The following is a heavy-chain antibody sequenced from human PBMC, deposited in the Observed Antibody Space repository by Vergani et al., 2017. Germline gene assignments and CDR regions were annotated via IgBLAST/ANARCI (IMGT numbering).Heavy chain of an antibody. CDR3: ARDPYGDYVGPDY. Sequence: EVQLVESGGGLVKPGGSLSLSCAASGFTFSSYSMTWVRQAPGKGLEWVSSISSSSSYIYYADSVKGRFTISRDNAKNSLYLQMNSLRAKDTAVYYCARDPYGDYVGPDYWGQGTLVTVSS. CDR2: ISSSSSYI. V-gene: IGHV3-21*01. J-gene: IGHJ4*02. CDR1: GFTFSSYS. D-gene: IGHD4-17*01.